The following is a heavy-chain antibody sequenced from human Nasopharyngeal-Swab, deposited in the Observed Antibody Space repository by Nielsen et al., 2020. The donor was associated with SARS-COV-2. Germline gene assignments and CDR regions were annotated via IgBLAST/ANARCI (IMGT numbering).Heavy chain of an antibody. CDR3: ARGCTNGVCYPTSYYYYGMDV. V-gene: IGHV3-48*03. J-gene: IGHJ6*02. CDR2: ISSSGSTI. Sequence: GGSLRLSCAASGFTVSSYEMNWVRQARGKGLEWVSYISSSGSTIYYADSVKGRFTISRDNAKNSLYLQMNSLRAEDTAVYYCARGCTNGVCYPTSYYYYGMDVWGQGTTVTVSS. D-gene: IGHD2-8*01. CDR1: GFTVSSYE.